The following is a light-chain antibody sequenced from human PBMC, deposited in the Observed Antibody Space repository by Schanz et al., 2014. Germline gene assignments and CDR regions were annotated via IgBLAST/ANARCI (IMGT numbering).Light chain of an antibody. CDR2: DVS. CDR1: SSDVGGYNY. V-gene: IGLV2-8*01. Sequence: QSALTQPASVSGSPGQSITISCTGTSSDVGGYNYVSWYQQHPGKAPKLMIYDVSNRPSGVPDRFSGSKSGNTASLTVSWLQAEDEAVYYCSSYAGSNNLVFGGGTKVTVL. J-gene: IGLJ2*01. CDR3: SSYAGSNNLV.